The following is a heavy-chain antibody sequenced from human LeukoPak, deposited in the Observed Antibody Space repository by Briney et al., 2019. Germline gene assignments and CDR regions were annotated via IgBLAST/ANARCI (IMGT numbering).Heavy chain of an antibody. V-gene: IGHV4-30-4*01. CDR2: VYYSGNT. J-gene: IGHJ4*02. Sequence: SQTLSLTCIVSGGSISSGDYYWSWIRQPPGKGLEWIGYVYYSGNTYYNPSLKSRVTISVDTSKNQFSLKLSSVTAADTAVYYCASAMIRGAKAFDYWGQGILVTVSS. D-gene: IGHD3-10*01. CDR3: ASAMIRGAKAFDY. CDR1: GGSISSGDYY.